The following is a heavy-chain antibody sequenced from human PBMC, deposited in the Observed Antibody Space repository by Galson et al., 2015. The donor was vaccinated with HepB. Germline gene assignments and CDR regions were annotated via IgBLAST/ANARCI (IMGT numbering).Heavy chain of an antibody. CDR2: ISGSGGNT. D-gene: IGHD3-22*01. CDR1: GFTFSSYA. V-gene: IGHV3-23*01. J-gene: IGHJ4*02. CDR3: AKSFYFYDTPRTFDY. Sequence: SLRLSCAASGFTFSSYAMSWVRQAPGKGLEWVSVISGSGGNTYYADSVKGRFTISRDNSKNTLYLQMSSLRVEDTAIYYCAKSFYFYDTPRTFDYWGQGTLVTVSS.